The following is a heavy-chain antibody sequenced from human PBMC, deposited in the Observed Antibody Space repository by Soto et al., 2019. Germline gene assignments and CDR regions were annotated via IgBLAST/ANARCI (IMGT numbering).Heavy chain of an antibody. CDR3: TRGPRPASIGTGAF. CDR2: ITDDGSTT. D-gene: IGHD3-10*01. J-gene: IGHJ4*02. Sequence: GGSLRLSCETSGFIFSMYWMHWVRQVPGKGPQWVARITDDGSTTYYAASVEGRFPISRDNAKNALYLQMTSLRADDTAVYYCTRGPRPASIGTGAFWGQGTLGTVSS. CDR1: GFIFSMYW. V-gene: IGHV3-74*01.